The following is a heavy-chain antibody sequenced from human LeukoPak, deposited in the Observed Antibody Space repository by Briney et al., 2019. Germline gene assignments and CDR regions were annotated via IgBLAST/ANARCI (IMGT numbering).Heavy chain of an antibody. D-gene: IGHD6-19*01. J-gene: IGHJ6*02. CDR3: AKDWDDSSGWSNLYYYYGMDV. V-gene: IGHV3-23*01. CDR1: GFTFSSYA. CDR2: ISGSGGST. Sequence: GGSLRLSCAASGFTFSSYAMSWVRQAPGKGLEWVSAISGSGGSTYYADSVKGRFTISRDNSKNTLYLQMNSLRAEDTAVYYCAKDWDDSSGWSNLYYYYGMDVWSQGTTVTVSS.